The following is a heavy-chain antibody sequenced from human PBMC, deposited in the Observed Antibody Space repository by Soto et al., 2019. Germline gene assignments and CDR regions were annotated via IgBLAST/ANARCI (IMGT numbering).Heavy chain of an antibody. D-gene: IGHD2-2*01. V-gene: IGHV4-4*02. J-gene: IGHJ5*02. Sequence: SETLSLTCAVSGGSISSNNWWSWVRQPPGKGLEWIGEIYSSGSSNYNPSLKSRVTLSVDKSNNHFSLMLGSVTAADTAVYYCANSRTSCYPRGFCWFDPWGQGTLVTVSS. CDR2: IYSSGSS. CDR1: GGSISSNNW. CDR3: ANSRTSCYPRGFCWFDP.